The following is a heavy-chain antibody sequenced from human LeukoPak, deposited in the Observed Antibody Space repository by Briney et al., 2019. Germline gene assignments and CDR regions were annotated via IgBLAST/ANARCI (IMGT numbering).Heavy chain of an antibody. V-gene: IGHV1-46*01. J-gene: IGHJ3*02. CDR1: GYTFTSYY. CDR3: ARVQVAGILGAFDI. D-gene: IGHD6-19*01. Sequence: ASVKVSCKASGYTFTSYYMHWVRQAPGQGLEWMGIINPSGGSTSYAQKFQGRVTMTTDTSTSTAYMELRSLRSDDTAVYYCARVQVAGILGAFDIWGQGTMVTVSS. CDR2: INPSGGST.